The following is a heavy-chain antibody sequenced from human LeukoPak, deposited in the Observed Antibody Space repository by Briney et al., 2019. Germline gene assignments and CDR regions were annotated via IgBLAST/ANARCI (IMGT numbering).Heavy chain of an antibody. CDR2: INTNTGNP. D-gene: IGHD1-26*01. J-gene: IGHJ4*02. CDR3: ALILREELLGY. Sequence: ASVKVSCKASGYTFTTYAMNWVRQAPGQGLEWMGWINTNTGNPTYAQGSTGRFVFSLDTSVSTAYLQISSLKAEDTAVYYCALILREELLGYWGQGTLVTVSS. CDR1: GYTFTTYA. V-gene: IGHV7-4-1*02.